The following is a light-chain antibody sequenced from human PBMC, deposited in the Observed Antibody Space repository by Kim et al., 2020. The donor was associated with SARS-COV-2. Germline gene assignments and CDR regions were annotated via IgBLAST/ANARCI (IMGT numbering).Light chain of an antibody. Sequence: GQSVTISCSGRSSNIGTNDVYWYQQFPGTAPKTLVTRNDQRLSGVPDRFSGSKSGTSASLAISGLRSEDEADYYCATWDDALSGSVFGGGTRLTVL. CDR3: ATWDDALSGSV. CDR1: SSNIGTND. CDR2: RND. J-gene: IGLJ3*02. V-gene: IGLV1-47*01.